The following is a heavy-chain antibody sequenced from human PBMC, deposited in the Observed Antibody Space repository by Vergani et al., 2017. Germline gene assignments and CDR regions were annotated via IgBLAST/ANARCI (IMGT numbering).Heavy chain of an antibody. CDR3: ASDTHSGQRAYR. D-gene: IGHD6-19*01. Sequence: QVQLQESGPGLVKSSETLSLTCSVSFDSIRNHYCNWTRQPPGKGLECIGSIHYSENTNYNPSLTTRVTISVDTSKNQFSLTLTSVTAADTAVYYCASDTHSGQRAYRWGQGILVTVTS. J-gene: IGHJ5*02. CDR2: IHYSENT. CDR1: FDSIRNHY. V-gene: IGHV4-59*11.